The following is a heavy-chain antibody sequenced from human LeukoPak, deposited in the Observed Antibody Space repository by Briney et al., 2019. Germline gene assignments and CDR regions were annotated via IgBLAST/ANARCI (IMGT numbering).Heavy chain of an antibody. CDR2: ISDSATRT. Sequence: PGGSLRLSCAASGFTFNNYVMTWVRQAPGKGLEWVSTISDSATRTYYADPVKGRFTISRDNSRNTLSLQMNSLRDEDSAMYYCAQNGGGSGTYYPYWGLGTLVTVSS. D-gene: IGHD3-10*01. CDR3: AQNGGGSGTYYPY. CDR1: GFTFNNYV. V-gene: IGHV3-23*01. J-gene: IGHJ4*02.